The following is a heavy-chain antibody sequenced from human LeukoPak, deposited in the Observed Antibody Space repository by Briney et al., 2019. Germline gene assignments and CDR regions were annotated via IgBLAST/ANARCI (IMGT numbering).Heavy chain of an antibody. CDR3: GRESYGDYVFSM. V-gene: IGHV4-4*07. J-gene: IGHJ4*02. CDR1: GLSISSYY. CDR2: IYTSGST. Sequence: SETLSLTCSLSGLSISSYYLSWIRQPAAKGLEWIGRIYTSGSTNYNPSSKDRVTMSVDPSKSQFSPEQSSVTAADTAVYYCGRESYGDYVFSMWGQGTLVTVSS. D-gene: IGHD4-17*01.